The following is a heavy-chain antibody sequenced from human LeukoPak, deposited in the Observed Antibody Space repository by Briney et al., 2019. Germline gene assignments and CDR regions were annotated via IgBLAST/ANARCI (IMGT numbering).Heavy chain of an antibody. CDR2: IYYSGNT. CDR3: ARAGGRDFHFDS. D-gene: IGHD5-12*01. J-gene: IGHJ4*02. CDR1: GDSITNSYW. V-gene: IGHV4-4*02. Sequence: PSETLSLTCAVSGDSITNSYWWTWVRQSPGKGLEWVGEIYYSGNTNCNPSLKSRVTMSVDKSKNQFSLKLSSVTAADTAFYYCARAGGRDFHFDSWGQGTLVTVSS.